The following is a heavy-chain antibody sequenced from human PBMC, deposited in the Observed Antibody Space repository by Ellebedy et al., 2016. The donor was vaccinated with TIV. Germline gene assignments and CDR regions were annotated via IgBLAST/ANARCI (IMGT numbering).Heavy chain of an antibody. CDR3: ANMAWGNEDYSVDS. V-gene: IGHV3-30*18. CDR2: IANDGRNK. D-gene: IGHD2-21*01. Sequence: GESLKISCAASGFLFNQYGMHWVPQAPGKGLEWVAVIANDGRNKYYGDSVKGRFTISRDNSKNTLYLQMNSLKVEDTAVYYCANMAWGNEDYSVDSWGQGTLVTVSS. J-gene: IGHJ5*01. CDR1: GFLFNQYG.